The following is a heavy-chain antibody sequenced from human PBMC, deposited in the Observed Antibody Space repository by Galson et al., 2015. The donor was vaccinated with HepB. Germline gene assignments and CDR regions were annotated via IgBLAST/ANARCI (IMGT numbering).Heavy chain of an antibody. V-gene: IGHV3-64D*06. D-gene: IGHD4-17*01. CDR2: ISSNGGST. CDR1: GFTFSSYA. J-gene: IGHJ4*02. Sequence: SLRLSCAASGFTFSSYAMHWVRQAPGKGLEYVSAISSNGGSTYYADSVKGRFTISRDNSKNTLYLQMSSLRAEDTAVYYCQVFSPGTVTQYYFDYWGQGTLVTVSS. CDR3: QVFSPGTVTQYYFDY.